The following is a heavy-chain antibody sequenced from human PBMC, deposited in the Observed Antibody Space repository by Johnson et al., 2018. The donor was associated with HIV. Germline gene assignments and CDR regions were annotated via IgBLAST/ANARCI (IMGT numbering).Heavy chain of an antibody. D-gene: IGHD3-16*01. J-gene: IGHJ3*02. CDR2: IGASGGRT. Sequence: VQLVESGGGLIQPGGSLRLSCKASGFSISSNYMSWVSAIGASGGRTFYADSVKGRFTISRDNSKNTLYLQMNSLRAEDTAVYYCAKPRYYDNAFEMWGQGTMVTVSS. CDR3: AKPRYYDNAFEM. V-gene: IGHV3-53*01. CDR1: GFSISSNY.